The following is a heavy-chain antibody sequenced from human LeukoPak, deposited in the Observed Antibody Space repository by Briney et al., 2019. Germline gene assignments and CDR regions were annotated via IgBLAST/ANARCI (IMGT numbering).Heavy chain of an antibody. CDR2: IISIISTI. CDR3: ARDVVGATMVDY. D-gene: IGHD1-26*01. CDR1: AFSFTIYS. V-gene: IGHV3-48*01. J-gene: IGHJ4*02. Sequence: RGCLRLSCAASAFSFTIYSMNWVRQAPGKGLGWVSYIISIISTIYYADSVKGRFTISRDNAKNSLYLQMNSLRAEDTAVYYCARDVVGATMVDYWGQGTLVTVSS.